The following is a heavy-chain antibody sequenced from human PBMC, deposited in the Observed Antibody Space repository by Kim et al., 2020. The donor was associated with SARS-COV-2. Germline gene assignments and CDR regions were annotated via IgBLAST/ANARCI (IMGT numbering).Heavy chain of an antibody. D-gene: IGHD3-3*01. CDR3: AEVVGGYYRKSFDD. Sequence: NPSLKSRVTVSVDTSKNQFSLKLSSGTGADTAVYYCAEVVGGYYRKSFDDWGQGTLVTVSS. V-gene: IGHV4-59*01. J-gene: IGHJ4*02.